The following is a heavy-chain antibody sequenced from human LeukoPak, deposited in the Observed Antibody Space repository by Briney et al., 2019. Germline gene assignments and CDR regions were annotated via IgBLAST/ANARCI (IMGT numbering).Heavy chain of an antibody. D-gene: IGHD3-3*01. CDR3: ARVRVVNDDDAFDI. J-gene: IGHJ3*02. CDR2: IYYSGST. Sequence: PSETLSLTCTVSGGSISSYYWSWIRQPPGKGLERIGYIYYSGSTNYNPSLKSRVTISVDTSKNQFSLKLSSVTAADTAVYYCARVRVVNDDDAFDIWGQGTMVTVSS. V-gene: IGHV4-59*01. CDR1: GGSISSYY.